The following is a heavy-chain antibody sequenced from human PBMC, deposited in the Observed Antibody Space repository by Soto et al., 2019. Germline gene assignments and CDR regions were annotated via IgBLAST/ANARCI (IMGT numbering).Heavy chain of an antibody. V-gene: IGHV4-30-4*01. J-gene: IGHJ5*02. CDR1: GGSISSGDYY. CDR3: ASCSLTGYYANPYYWFDP. CDR2: IYYSGST. Sequence: LLIQSVTCTVSGGSISSGDYYWSWIRQPPGKGLEWIGYIYYSGSTYYNPSLKSRVTISVDTSKNQFSLQLSSVTAADTAVYYCASCSLTGYYANPYYWFDPWGQGTLVTVSS. D-gene: IGHD3-9*01.